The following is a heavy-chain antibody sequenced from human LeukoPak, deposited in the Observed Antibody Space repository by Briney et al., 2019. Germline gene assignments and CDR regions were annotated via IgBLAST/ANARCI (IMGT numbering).Heavy chain of an antibody. D-gene: IGHD4-17*01. Sequence: GGSLRLSCAASGFTFSSYSMNWVRQAPGKGLEWVSSISSSSSYIYYADSVKGRFTISRDNAKNSLYLQMNSLRAEDTAVYYCARCYGDYVGVWDFEFDPWGQGTLATVSS. CDR2: ISSSSSYI. CDR1: GFTFSSYS. CDR3: ARCYGDYVGVWDFEFDP. V-gene: IGHV3-21*01. J-gene: IGHJ5*02.